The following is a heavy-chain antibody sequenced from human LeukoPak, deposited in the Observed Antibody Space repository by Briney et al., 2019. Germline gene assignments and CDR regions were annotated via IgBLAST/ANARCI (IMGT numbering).Heavy chain of an antibody. CDR1: GGTFSSYS. J-gene: IGHJ4*02. CDR2: IIPILGIA. D-gene: IGHD5-24*01. V-gene: IGHV1-69*02. Sequence: SVKVSCKASGGTFSSYSINWVRQAPGQGLEWMGRIIPILGIANYAQKFQGRVTITADKSTSTAYMELSSLRSEDTAVYYCARGDGYSFDYWGQGTLVTVSS. CDR3: ARGDGYSFDY.